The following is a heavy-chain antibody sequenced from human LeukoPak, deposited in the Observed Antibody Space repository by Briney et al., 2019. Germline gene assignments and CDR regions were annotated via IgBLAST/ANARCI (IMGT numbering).Heavy chain of an antibody. J-gene: IGHJ4*02. Sequence: GGSLRLSCAVSGFTFSSYEMNWVRQAPGKGLEWVSYISSGGSTIYYADSVKGRFTISRDNAKNSLYLQMNSLRAENTAVYYCARDYGGNYRAHIDYWGQGTMVTVSS. V-gene: IGHV3-48*03. D-gene: IGHD4-23*01. CDR2: ISSGGSTI. CDR3: ARDYGGNYRAHIDY. CDR1: GFTFSSYE.